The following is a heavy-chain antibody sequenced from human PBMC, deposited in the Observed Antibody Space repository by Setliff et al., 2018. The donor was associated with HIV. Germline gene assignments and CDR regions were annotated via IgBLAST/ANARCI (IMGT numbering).Heavy chain of an antibody. CDR2: INHSGST. CDR3: ARVPRQLLKGAAAYFDY. J-gene: IGHJ4*02. CDR1: GGFFSGYY. D-gene: IGHD5-18*01. Sequence: PSETLSLTCAVYGGFFSGYYWSWIRQPPGKGLEWIGEINHSGSTNYNPSLKSRVTISVDTSKNQFSLRLSSVTAADTAVYYCARVPRQLLKGAAAYFDYWGQGILVTVSS. V-gene: IGHV4-34*01.